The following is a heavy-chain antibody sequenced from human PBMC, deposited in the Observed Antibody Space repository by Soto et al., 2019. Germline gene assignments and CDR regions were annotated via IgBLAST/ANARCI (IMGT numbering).Heavy chain of an antibody. V-gene: IGHV1-2*04. CDR1: GYTFTGYY. D-gene: IGHD3-22*01. CDR2: INPNSGGT. CDR3: ARGGGLSSGYYYYYYYGMDV. J-gene: IGHJ6*02. Sequence: ASVKVSCKASGYTFTGYYMHWVQQAPGQGLEWMGWINPNSGGTNYAQKFQGWVTMTRDTSISTAYMELSRLRSDDTAVYYCARGGGLSSGYYYYYYYGMDVWGQGTTVTVSS.